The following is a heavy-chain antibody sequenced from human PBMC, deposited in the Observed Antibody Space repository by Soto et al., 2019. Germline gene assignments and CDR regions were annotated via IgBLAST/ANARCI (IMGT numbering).Heavy chain of an antibody. D-gene: IGHD3-10*01. Sequence: SETLSLTCAVYGGSFSGYYWSWIRQPPGKGLEWIGEINHSGSTNYSPSLKSRVTISVDTSKNQFSLKLSSVTAADTAVYYCARVTYYYGSGKGFDPWGQGTLVTVSS. V-gene: IGHV4-34*01. CDR3: ARVTYYYGSGKGFDP. J-gene: IGHJ5*02. CDR1: GGSFSGYY. CDR2: INHSGST.